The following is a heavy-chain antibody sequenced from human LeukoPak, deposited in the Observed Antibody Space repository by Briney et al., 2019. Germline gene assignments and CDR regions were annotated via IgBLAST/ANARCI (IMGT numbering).Heavy chain of an antibody. V-gene: IGHV5-51*01. Sequence: ESLKISCEGSGYSFTSYWIGWVRQMPGKGLEWMGIIYPGDSDTRYSPSFQGQVTISADKSISTAYLQWSSLKASDTAMYYCARLNSVVVTAIGYYFDYWGQGTLVTVSS. CDR3: ARLNSVVVTAIGYYFDY. D-gene: IGHD2-21*02. CDR1: GYSFTSYW. CDR2: IYPGDSDT. J-gene: IGHJ4*02.